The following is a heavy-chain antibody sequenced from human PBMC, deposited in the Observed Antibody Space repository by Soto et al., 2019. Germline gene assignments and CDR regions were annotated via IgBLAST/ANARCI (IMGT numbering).Heavy chain of an antibody. D-gene: IGHD1-26*01. Sequence: PGGSLRLSCAASGVTFSSYWMRWVRQAPGKGLVWVSRINSDGSSTSYADSVKGRFTISRDNAENTLYLQMNSLRAEDTAVYYCAREGGSYYYYGMDVWGQGTTVTVSS. CDR3: AREGGSYYYYGMDV. CDR2: INSDGSST. V-gene: IGHV3-74*01. J-gene: IGHJ6*02. CDR1: GVTFSSYW.